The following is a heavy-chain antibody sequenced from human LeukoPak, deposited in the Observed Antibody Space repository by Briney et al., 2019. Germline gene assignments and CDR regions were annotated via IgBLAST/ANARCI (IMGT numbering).Heavy chain of an antibody. D-gene: IGHD2-15*01. Sequence: SVKVSCKASGGTFSSYAISWVRQAPGQGLEWMGGIIPIFGTANYAQKFQGRVTITTDESTSTAYMELSSLRSEDTAVYYCARDLGVGDYFDYWGQGTLVTVSS. CDR3: ARDLGVGDYFDY. V-gene: IGHV1-69*05. CDR2: IIPIFGTA. CDR1: GGTFSSYA. J-gene: IGHJ4*02.